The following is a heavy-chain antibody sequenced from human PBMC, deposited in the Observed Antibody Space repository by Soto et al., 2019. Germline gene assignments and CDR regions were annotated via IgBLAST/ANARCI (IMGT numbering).Heavy chain of an antibody. V-gene: IGHV3-66*01. J-gene: IGHJ4*02. Sequence: GGSLRLSCAASGFTVSSNYMSWVRQAPGKGLEWVSVIYSGGSTYYADSVKGRFTISRDNSKNTLYPQMNSLRAEDTAVYYCAREFGYGDYFDYWGQGTLVTVSS. CDR2: IYSGGST. CDR3: AREFGYGDYFDY. CDR1: GFTVSSNY. D-gene: IGHD4-17*01.